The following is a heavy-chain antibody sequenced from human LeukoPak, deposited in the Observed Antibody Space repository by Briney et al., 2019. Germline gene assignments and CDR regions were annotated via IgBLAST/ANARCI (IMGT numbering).Heavy chain of an antibody. CDR3: ARLGYSYGYGEEYYYYYMDV. CDR1: GFTFSSYS. Sequence: GGSLRLSCAASGFTFSSYSMNWVRQAPGKGLEWVSYISSSSSTIYYADSVKGRFTISRDNAKNSLYLQMNSLRAEDTAVYYCARLGYSYGYGEEYYYYYMDVWGKGTTVTVSS. V-gene: IGHV3-48*01. CDR2: ISSSSSTI. J-gene: IGHJ6*03. D-gene: IGHD5-18*01.